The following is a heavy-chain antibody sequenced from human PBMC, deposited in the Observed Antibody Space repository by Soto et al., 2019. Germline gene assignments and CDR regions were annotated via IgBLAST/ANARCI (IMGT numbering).Heavy chain of an antibody. CDR1: GLTFSISW. Sequence: VQLVESGGGLVQPGESLRLSCAASGLTFSISWMTWVRQAPGEGLEWVSNIHPAGNVRQYADSVKERFTISRDNAKNSLFLQMSGLRVEDTAVYYCATANTPYAFDMWGQGTMVTVSS. V-gene: IGHV3-7*01. CDR2: IHPAGNVR. CDR3: ATANTPYAFDM. J-gene: IGHJ3*02.